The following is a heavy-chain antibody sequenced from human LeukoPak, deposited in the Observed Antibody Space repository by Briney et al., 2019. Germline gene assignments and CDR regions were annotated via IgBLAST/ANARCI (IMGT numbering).Heavy chain of an antibody. Sequence: SETLSLTCTVSGGSISSSSYYWGWIRQPPGKGLEWIGSIYYSGSTYYNPSLKSRVTISVDTSKNQFSLKLSSVTAADTAVYYCARDQRPTWQLLDAFDIWGQGTMVTVSS. CDR2: IYYSGST. V-gene: IGHV4-39*07. D-gene: IGHD6-13*01. J-gene: IGHJ3*02. CDR3: ARDQRPTWQLLDAFDI. CDR1: GGSISSSSYY.